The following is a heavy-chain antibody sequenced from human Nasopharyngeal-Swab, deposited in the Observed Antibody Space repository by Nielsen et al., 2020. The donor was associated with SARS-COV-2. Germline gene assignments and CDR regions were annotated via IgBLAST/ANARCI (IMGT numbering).Heavy chain of an antibody. Sequence: WIRQPPGKGLEWVSAISGSGGGTYYADSVKGRFTISRDNSKNTLYLQMNSLRAEDTAVYYCANPYYYDSSGYDDYWGQGTLVTV. CDR3: ANPYYYDSSGYDDY. CDR2: ISGSGGGT. D-gene: IGHD3-22*01. J-gene: IGHJ4*02. V-gene: IGHV3-23*01.